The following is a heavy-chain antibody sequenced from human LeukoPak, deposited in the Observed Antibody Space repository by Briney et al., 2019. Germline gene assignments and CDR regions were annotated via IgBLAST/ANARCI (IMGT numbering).Heavy chain of an antibody. V-gene: IGHV1-2*02. CDR3: ARVMGTYCGGDCYSGFDY. Sequence: ASVKVSCKASGYTFTGYYMHWVRQAPGPGLEWKGWINPKSGGTNYAQKFQGRVTMTRDTSISTAYMELSRLRSDDTDVYYCARVMGTYCGGDCYSGFDYWGQGTLVTVSS. D-gene: IGHD2-21*01. J-gene: IGHJ4*02. CDR2: INPKSGGT. CDR1: GYTFTGYY.